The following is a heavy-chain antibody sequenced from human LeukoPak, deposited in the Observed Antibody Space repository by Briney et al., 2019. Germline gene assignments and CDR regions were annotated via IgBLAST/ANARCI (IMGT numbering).Heavy chain of an antibody. V-gene: IGHV1-69*06. J-gene: IGHJ4*02. D-gene: IGHD2-2*01. CDR2: IIPIFGTA. Sequence: SVKVSCTASGGTFSSYAISWVRQAPGQGLEWMGGIIPIFGTANYAQKFQGRVTITADKSTSTAYMELSSLRSEDTAVYYCARGGVGYCSSTSCYRFDYWGQGTLVTVSS. CDR3: ARGGVGYCSSTSCYRFDY. CDR1: GGTFSSYA.